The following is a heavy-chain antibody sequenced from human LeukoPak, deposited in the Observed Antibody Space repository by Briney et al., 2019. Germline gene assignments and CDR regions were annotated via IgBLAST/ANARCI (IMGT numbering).Heavy chain of an antibody. CDR3: ARDPYRDAPDYFDY. CDR2: ISDDGTFT. J-gene: IGHJ4*02. Sequence: XSXFTFXXYXMHXXXQXPGXXXXXXAXISDDGTFTLYGDSVRGRFTISRDSSKNTLSLQMNSLRPEDTAVYYCARDPYRDAPDYFDYWGQGTLVTVSS. CDR1: XFTFXXYX. D-gene: IGHD1-14*01. V-gene: IGHV3-30-3*01.